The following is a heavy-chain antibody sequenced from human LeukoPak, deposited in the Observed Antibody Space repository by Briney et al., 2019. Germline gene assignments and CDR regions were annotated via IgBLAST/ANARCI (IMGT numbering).Heavy chain of an antibody. Sequence: GGSLRLSCAASGFIFSDYYMSWIRQAPGKGLEWISYISRGGDTIYYADSVKGRFTLSGDNAKDSLFLQMTNLRGEDTAIYYCARDLNGWVGYWGQGTLVTVSS. CDR2: ISRGGDTI. V-gene: IGHV3-11*01. J-gene: IGHJ4*02. CDR1: GFIFSDYY. D-gene: IGHD1-1*01. CDR3: ARDLNGWVGY.